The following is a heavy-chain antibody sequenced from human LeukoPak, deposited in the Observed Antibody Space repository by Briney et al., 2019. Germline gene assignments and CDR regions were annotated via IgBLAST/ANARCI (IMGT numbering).Heavy chain of an antibody. Sequence: GGSLRLSCAASGFTFSSYAMSWVRQAPGKGLEWVSVIYSGGSTYYADSVKGRFTISRDNSKNTLYLQMNSLRAEDTAVYYCARDPGAGWGSYFDYWGQGTLVTVSS. CDR3: ARDPGAGWGSYFDY. V-gene: IGHV3-53*01. D-gene: IGHD2-21*01. CDR2: IYSGGST. CDR1: GFTFSSYA. J-gene: IGHJ4*02.